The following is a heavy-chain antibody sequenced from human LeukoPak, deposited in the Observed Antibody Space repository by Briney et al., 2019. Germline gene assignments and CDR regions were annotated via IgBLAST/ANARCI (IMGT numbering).Heavy chain of an antibody. CDR3: ARVASAAADADNWFDP. D-gene: IGHD6-13*01. CDR1: GGSISSYY. V-gene: IGHV4-59*01. CDR2: IYYSGST. J-gene: IGHJ5*02. Sequence: SSETLSLTCTVSGGSISSYYWSWIRQPPGKGLEWIGYIYYSGSTNYNPSLKSRVTISVDTSKNQFSLKLSSVTAADTAVYYCARVASAAADADNWFDPWGQGTLVTVSS.